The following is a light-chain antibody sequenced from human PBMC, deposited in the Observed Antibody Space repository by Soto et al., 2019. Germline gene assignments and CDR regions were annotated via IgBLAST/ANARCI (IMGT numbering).Light chain of an antibody. V-gene: IGKV3-11*01. CDR2: DAS. CDR3: QQRSTWPLT. Sequence: EIVLTQSPATLSLSPGERATLSCRASQNVGVYLAWYQQKPGQAPRLLIYDASNRATGIPARFSGSGSGTDFSLTISSLEPEDLAVYYCQQRSTWPLTFGGGTKVDI. J-gene: IGKJ4*01. CDR1: QNVGVY.